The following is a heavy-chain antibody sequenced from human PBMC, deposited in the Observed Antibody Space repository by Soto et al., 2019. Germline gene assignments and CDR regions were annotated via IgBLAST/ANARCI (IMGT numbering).Heavy chain of an antibody. CDR3: AKGPLYPRRDFDY. Sequence: GGSLRLSCAASGFTFSSHAMSWVRQDPGKGLEWVSAISGSGGSTYYADSVKGRFTISRDNSKNTLYLQMNSLRAEDTAVYYCAKGPLYPRRDFDYWGQGTLVTVSS. J-gene: IGHJ4*02. D-gene: IGHD2-8*01. CDR2: ISGSGGST. V-gene: IGHV3-23*01. CDR1: GFTFSSHA.